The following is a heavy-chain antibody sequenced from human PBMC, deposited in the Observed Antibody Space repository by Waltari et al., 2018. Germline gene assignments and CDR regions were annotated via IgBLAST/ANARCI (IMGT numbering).Heavy chain of an antibody. D-gene: IGHD3-22*01. J-gene: IGHJ4*02. Sequence: QVQVVQSGAEGKKPGASVTVSCKASGYTFTCFAIRRVRQAPGQGLEWMGWISAFNGNTNYAQKYQGRVTMTTDTSTSTAYMELRSLRSDDTAVYYCARSDHYDSSGYYHPYFDFWGQGTLVTVSS. CDR1: GYTFTCFA. CDR2: ISAFNGNT. CDR3: ARSDHYDSSGYYHPYFDF. V-gene: IGHV1-18*01.